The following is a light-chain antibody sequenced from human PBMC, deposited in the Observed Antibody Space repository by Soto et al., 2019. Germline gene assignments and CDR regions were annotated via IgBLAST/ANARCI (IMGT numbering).Light chain of an antibody. CDR3: QHYNSYPWT. CDR2: KAS. CDR1: QSISSW. Sequence: DIQMTQSPSTLSASVGDRVTITCRARQSISSWLAWYQQKPGKAPKLMIYKASSLQSGVPLRLSGSGSGTEFTLTITSLQPDDFATYFCQHYNSYPWTFGQGTKVDIK. V-gene: IGKV1-5*03. J-gene: IGKJ1*01.